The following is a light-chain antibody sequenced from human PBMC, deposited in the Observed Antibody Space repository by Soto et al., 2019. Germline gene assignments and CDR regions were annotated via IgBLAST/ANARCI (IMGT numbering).Light chain of an antibody. V-gene: IGKV3-20*01. CDR1: QRVPSGY. J-gene: IGKJ1*01. CDR3: HQYGTVPWT. CDR2: GSS. Sequence: EVVLTQSPGTLSLSPGERATVSCRASQRVPSGYLAWYQQKPGQAPRLLIYGSSSRATGVPDRFSGSGSGTGSTLTITRLEPEDFAVYYCHQYGTVPWTFGRGTKVDIK.